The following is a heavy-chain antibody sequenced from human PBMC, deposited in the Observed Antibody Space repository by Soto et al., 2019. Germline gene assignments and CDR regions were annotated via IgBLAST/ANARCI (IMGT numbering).Heavy chain of an antibody. CDR1: GFTSSDFA. V-gene: IGHV3-33*01. Sequence: GGSLRLSCVASGFTSSDFAMHWLRQPPGKGPEWVAIIYSDGNNKYYGDSVKGRFTISRDDSENTLCLQMNNLRAEDTAVYYCARGTNNWNYDSFDYWGQGALVTVSS. J-gene: IGHJ4*02. CDR3: ARGTNNWNYDSFDY. CDR2: IYSDGNNK. D-gene: IGHD1-7*01.